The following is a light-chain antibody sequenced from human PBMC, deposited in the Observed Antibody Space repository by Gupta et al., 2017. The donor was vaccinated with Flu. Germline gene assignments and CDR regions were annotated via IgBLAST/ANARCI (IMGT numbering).Light chain of an antibody. CDR1: QGIRND. CDR3: RQEYNYPRT. J-gene: IGKJ1*01. V-gene: IGKV1-6*01. Sequence: AIQMTPSPSSLSASVGDRVTITCRASQGIRNDLGWYQQKPGKAPKLLIYAASSLQSGVPSRFSGSGSGTDFTLTISSRQPEDFATYYCRQEYNYPRTFGQGTKVEIK. CDR2: AAS.